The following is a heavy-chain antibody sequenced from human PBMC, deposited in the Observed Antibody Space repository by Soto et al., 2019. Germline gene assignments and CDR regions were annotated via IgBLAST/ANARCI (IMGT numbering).Heavy chain of an antibody. CDR1: GDSFSSYF. CDR3: VRTLLLASSGWFDP. Sequence: SETLSLTCTVSGDSFSSYFWSWIRQPPGKGLEWIGYIYYSGSTTYNPSLKSRVTMSIDTSKNQFSLRLSSVTAADTAVYYCVRTLLLASSGWFDPWGQGSLGTGSS. V-gene: IGHV4-59*01. J-gene: IGHJ5*02. D-gene: IGHD1-26*01. CDR2: IYYSGST.